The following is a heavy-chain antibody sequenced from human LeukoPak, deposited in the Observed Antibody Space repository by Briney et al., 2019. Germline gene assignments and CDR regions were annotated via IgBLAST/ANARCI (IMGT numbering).Heavy chain of an antibody. CDR1: GGSISSYY. CDR3: AGVRDYCYGMDV. CDR2: VYYSGST. Sequence: SETLSLTCTVSGGSISSYYWSWIRQPPGKGLEWIGYVYYSGSTNYNPSLKSRVTISVDTSKNQFSLKLSSVTAADTAVYYCAGVRDYCYGMDVWGQGTTVTVSS. V-gene: IGHV4-59*01. J-gene: IGHJ6*02.